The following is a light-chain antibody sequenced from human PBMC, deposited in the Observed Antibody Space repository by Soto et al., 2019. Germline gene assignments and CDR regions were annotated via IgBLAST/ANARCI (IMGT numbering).Light chain of an antibody. Sequence: QSVLTQPASVSGSPGQSITISCTGTSSDVGGYNYVSWYQQHRGKAPKLMMYEVSNRPSGVSNRFSGSKSGNTASLAISGLQAEDEADYYCSSYTSSSTLTYVFGTGTRSPS. J-gene: IGLJ1*01. CDR3: SSYTSSSTLTYV. V-gene: IGLV2-14*01. CDR1: SSDVGGYNY. CDR2: EVS.